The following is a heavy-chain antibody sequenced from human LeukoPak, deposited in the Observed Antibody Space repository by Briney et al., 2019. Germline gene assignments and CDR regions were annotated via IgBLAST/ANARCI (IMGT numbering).Heavy chain of an antibody. D-gene: IGHD2-21*02. V-gene: IGHV4-39*07. Sequence: SSETLSLTCTVSGGSISSSSYYWGWIRQPPGKGLEWIGSIYYSGSTYYNPSLKSRVTISVDTSKNQFSLKLSSVTAADTAVYYCARDGYCGGDCYDAQFDYWGQGTLVTVSS. J-gene: IGHJ4*02. CDR3: ARDGYCGGDCYDAQFDY. CDR2: IYYSGST. CDR1: GGSISSSSYY.